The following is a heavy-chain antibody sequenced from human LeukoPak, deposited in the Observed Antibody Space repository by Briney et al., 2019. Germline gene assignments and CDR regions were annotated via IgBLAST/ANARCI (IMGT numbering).Heavy chain of an antibody. CDR1: GFTFSTYA. CDR3: ARDFWSGYYTGA. CDR2: ISSSSSGSTSII. Sequence: PGGSLRLSCEFSGFTFSTYAMNWVRQAPGKGLEWISYISSSSSGSTSIIHYADSVKGRFTISRDNAKNSLHLQMDSLSAEDTAVYYCARDFWSGYYTGAWGQGALVIVSP. D-gene: IGHD3-3*01. V-gene: IGHV3-48*04. J-gene: IGHJ5*02.